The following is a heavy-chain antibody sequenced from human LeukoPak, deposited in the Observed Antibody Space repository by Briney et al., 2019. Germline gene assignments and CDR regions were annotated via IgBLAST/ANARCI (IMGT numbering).Heavy chain of an antibody. CDR1: GFTFSSYG. Sequence: GRSLRLSCAASGFTFSSYGMHWVRQAPGKGLEWVAVISYDGSNKYYADSVKGRFTISRDNAKNSLYLQMNSLRAEDTAVYYCAREADMDVWGKGTTVTVSS. V-gene: IGHV3-30*03. J-gene: IGHJ6*03. CDR3: AREADMDV. CDR2: ISYDGSNK.